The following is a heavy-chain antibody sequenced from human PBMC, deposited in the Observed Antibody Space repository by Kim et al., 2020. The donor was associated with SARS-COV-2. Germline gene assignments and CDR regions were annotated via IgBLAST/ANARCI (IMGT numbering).Heavy chain of an antibody. CDR2: IYSSGST. CDR3: ARLTAGYFYYYFIIV. CDR1: GGSISSRGHY. D-gene: IGHD3-16*01. Sequence: SETLSLTCTVSGGSISSRGHYWSWIRQLPGKGLESIGYIYSSGSTYYDPSLISRVSISVDTSKNQFSLKLSSVTAADTAVYYCARLTAGYFYYYFIIVWGKGTTVTVSS. J-gene: IGHJ6*03. V-gene: IGHV4-31*03.